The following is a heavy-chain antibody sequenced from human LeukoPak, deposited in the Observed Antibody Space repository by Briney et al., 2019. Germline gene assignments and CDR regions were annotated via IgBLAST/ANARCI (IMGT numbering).Heavy chain of an antibody. CDR1: GYTFTGYY. V-gene: IGHV1-2*04. D-gene: IGHD4-17*01. Sequence: ASVKVSCKASGYTFTGYYMHWVRQAPGQGLEWMGWINPNSGGTNYAQKFQGWVTMTRDTSISTAYMELSSLRSEDTAVYYCATGVSYGDYGRFDYWGQGTLVTVSS. CDR3: ATGVSYGDYGRFDY. CDR2: INPNSGGT. J-gene: IGHJ4*02.